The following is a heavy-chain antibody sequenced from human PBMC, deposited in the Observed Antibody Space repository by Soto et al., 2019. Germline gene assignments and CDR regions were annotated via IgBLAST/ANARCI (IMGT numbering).Heavy chain of an antibody. D-gene: IGHD2-2*02. V-gene: IGHV1-24*01. CDR1: GYTLTELS. J-gene: IGHJ4*02. Sequence: ASVKVSCKVSGYTLTELSMHWVRQAPGKGLEWMGGFDPEDGETIYAQKFQGRVTMTEDTSTDTAYMELSSLRSEDTAVYYCATDLNRYCSSTSCYISPNWGQGTLVTVSS. CDR2: FDPEDGET. CDR3: ATDLNRYCSSTSCYISPN.